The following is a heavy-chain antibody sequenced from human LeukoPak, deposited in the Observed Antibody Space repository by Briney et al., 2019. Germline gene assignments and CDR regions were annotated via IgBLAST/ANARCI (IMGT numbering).Heavy chain of an antibody. CDR1: GFTVSNNY. CDR3: ASDPCGANHCGY. CDR2: IYSGGTT. Sequence: GGALRLSCAASGFTVSNNYMSWDRQAPGGGLGWVSVIYSGGTTYYADSVRGRFTISRDNTKNPVYLQMSNLRAGDTAVYYCASDPCGANHCGYWGQGTLVTVSS. D-gene: IGHD2-21*01. J-gene: IGHJ4*02. V-gene: IGHV3-66*01.